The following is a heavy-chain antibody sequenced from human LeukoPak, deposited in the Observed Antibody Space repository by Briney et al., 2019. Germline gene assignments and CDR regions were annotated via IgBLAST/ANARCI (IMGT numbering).Heavy chain of an antibody. D-gene: IGHD3-22*01. CDR1: GGSISSSSYY. V-gene: IGHV4-39*01. CDR2: IYYSGST. J-gene: IGHJ4*02. CDR3: ARQYYDSSGYYCEMDR. Sequence: SETLSLTCTVSGGSISSSSYYWGWIRQPPGKGLEWIGSIYYSGSTYYNPSLKSRVTISVDTSKNQFSLKLSSVTAADTAVYYCARQYYDSSGYYCEMDRWGQGTLVTVSS.